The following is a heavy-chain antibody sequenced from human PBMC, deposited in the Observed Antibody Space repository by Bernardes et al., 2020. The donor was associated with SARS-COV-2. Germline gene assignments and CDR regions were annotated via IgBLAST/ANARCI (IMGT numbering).Heavy chain of an antibody. J-gene: IGHJ4*02. D-gene: IGHD6-6*01. Sequence: GGSLRLSCAASGFTFNTYTMSWVRQAPGKGLEWVSAISGSGGSTYYADSVKGRFTISRDNSKNTLYLQMNSLRAEDTAVYYCALWKQLGGRFDYWGQGTLVTVSS. CDR1: GFTFNTYT. V-gene: IGHV3-23*01. CDR3: ALWKQLGGRFDY. CDR2: ISGSGGST.